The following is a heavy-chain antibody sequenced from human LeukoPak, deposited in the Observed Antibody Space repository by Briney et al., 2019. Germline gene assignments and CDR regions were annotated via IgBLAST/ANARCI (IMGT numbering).Heavy chain of an antibody. Sequence: GGALRLSCVVSGFNFSNYWMSWVRQAPGKGREGVANIDQEGGEQNYVDSVKGRFSISRDNAKTSVYLQMNSLKVEDTAFYYCARSKAGGYWGQGTLVTVSS. D-gene: IGHD3-10*01. V-gene: IGHV3-7*01. J-gene: IGHJ4*02. CDR1: GFNFSNYW. CDR2: IDQEGGEQ. CDR3: ARSKAGGY.